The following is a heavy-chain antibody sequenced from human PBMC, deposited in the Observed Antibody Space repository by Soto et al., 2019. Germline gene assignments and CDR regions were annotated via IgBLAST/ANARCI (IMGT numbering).Heavy chain of an antibody. Sequence: VQLLESGGGLVQPGGSLRLSCAASGFIFRDYAMNWVRQAPGKGLEWVSDISGRGDSARYADSVKGRFTISRDNSRDTLYLHMNSLRVDDTAVYYCGKARPGSGWSVCDFWGQGALVTVSS. CDR3: GKARPGSGWSVCDF. CDR2: ISGRGDSA. J-gene: IGHJ4*02. CDR1: GFIFRDYA. D-gene: IGHD6-19*01. V-gene: IGHV3-23*01.